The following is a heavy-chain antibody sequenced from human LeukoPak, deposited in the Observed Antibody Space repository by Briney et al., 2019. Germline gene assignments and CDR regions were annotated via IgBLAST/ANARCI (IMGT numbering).Heavy chain of an antibody. J-gene: IGHJ4*02. CDR3: ATGHTRARRWELPLSY. CDR2: FDPEDGET. V-gene: IGHV1-24*01. Sequence: ASVKVSCKVSGYTLTELSMHWVRQAPGKGLEWMGGFDPEDGETIYAQKFQGRVTMTEDTSTDTAYMELSSLRSKDTAVYYCATGHTRARRWELPLSYWGQGTLVTVSS. CDR1: GYTLTELS. D-gene: IGHD1-26*01.